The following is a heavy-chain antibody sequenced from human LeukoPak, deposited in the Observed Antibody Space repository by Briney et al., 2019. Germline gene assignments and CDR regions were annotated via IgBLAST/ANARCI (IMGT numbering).Heavy chain of an antibody. D-gene: IGHD3-22*01. CDR1: SGSISTSNYY. CDR2: IFYSGST. J-gene: IGHJ4*02. CDR3: ARGVGFRITMIVVVTNFDY. V-gene: IGHV4-39*07. Sequence: SSETLSLTCTVSSGSISTSNYYWGWVRQPPGKALEWIGNIFYSGSTYYNPSLKSRVTISVDTSKNQFSLKLSSVTAADTAVYYCARGVGFRITMIVVVTNFDYWGQGTLVTVSS.